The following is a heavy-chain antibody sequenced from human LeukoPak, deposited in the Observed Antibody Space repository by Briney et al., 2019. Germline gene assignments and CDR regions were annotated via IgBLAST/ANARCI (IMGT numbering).Heavy chain of an antibody. V-gene: IGHV1-2*06. D-gene: IGHD3-10*01. CDR3: ARGSYGSGSHETYCYYYYMDV. J-gene: IGHJ6*03. CDR2: INPNSGGT. CDR1: GYTFTGYY. Sequence: ASVKVSCKASGYTFTGYYMHWVRQAPGQGLEWMGRINPNSGGTNYAQKFQGRVTMTRDTSISTAYMELSRLRSDDTAVYYCARGSYGSGSHETYCYYYYMDVWGKGTTVTVSS.